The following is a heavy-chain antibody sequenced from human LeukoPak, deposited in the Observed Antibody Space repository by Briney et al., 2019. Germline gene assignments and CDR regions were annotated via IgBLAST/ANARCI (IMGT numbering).Heavy chain of an antibody. CDR2: IYYSGST. V-gene: IGHV4-59*01. D-gene: IGHD3-16*01. CDR1: GGSFSGYY. Sequence: PSETLSLTCAVYGGSFSGYYWSWLRQPPGKGLEWIGYIYYSGSTNYNPSLKSRVTISVDTSKNQFSLKLSSVTAADTAVYYCARTPTSPYYGMDVWGQGTTVTVSS. CDR3: ARTPTSPYYGMDV. J-gene: IGHJ6*02.